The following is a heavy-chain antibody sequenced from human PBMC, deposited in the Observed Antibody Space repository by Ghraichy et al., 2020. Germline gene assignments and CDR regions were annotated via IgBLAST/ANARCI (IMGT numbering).Heavy chain of an antibody. V-gene: IGHV1-18*04. Sequence: ASVKVSCKASGYTFTSYGISWVRQAPGQGLEWMGWISAYNGNTNYAQKLQGRVTMTTDTSTSTAYMELRSLRSDDTAVYYCARAVQKKGWGSGYYRPYYFDYWGQGTLVTVSS. J-gene: IGHJ4*02. CDR3: ARAVQKKGWGSGYYRPYYFDY. D-gene: IGHD3-22*01. CDR2: ISAYNGNT. CDR1: GYTFTSYG.